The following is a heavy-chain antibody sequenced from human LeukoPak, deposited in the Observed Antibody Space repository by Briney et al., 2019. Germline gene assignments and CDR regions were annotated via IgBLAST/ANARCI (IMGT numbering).Heavy chain of an antibody. CDR2: INHNGNVN. D-gene: IGHD3-16*01. V-gene: IGHV3-7*03. Sequence: PGGSLRLSCAASGFTFSSYWMNWARQAPRKGLEWVASINHNGNVNYYVDSVKGRFTISRDNAKNSLYLQMSNLRAKDTAVYFCARGGGLDVWGQGATVTVSS. J-gene: IGHJ6*02. CDR3: ARGGGLDV. CDR1: GFTFSSYW.